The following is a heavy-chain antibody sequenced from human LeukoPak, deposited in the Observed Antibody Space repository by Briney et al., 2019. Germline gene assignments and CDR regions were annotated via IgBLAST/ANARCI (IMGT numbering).Heavy chain of an antibody. J-gene: IGHJ4*02. Sequence: GGSLRLSCAVSGVNFSSYWMSWVRQAPGKGLEWVANIKQDGSEEYYVDSVKGRFTISTDNARNSLYLQMNSLRAEDTAVYYCARDAYYDFWSGYPRYFDYWGQGTLVTVSS. V-gene: IGHV3-7*01. CDR1: GVNFSSYW. CDR3: ARDAYYDFWSGYPRYFDY. CDR2: IKQDGSEE. D-gene: IGHD3-3*01.